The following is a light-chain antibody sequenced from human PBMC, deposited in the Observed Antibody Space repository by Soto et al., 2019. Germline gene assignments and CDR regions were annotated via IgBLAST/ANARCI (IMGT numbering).Light chain of an antibody. V-gene: IGLV1-51*02. CDR2: ENN. CDR3: GTWDSSLSAGV. J-gene: IGLJ3*02. CDR1: SSNIGNNY. Sequence: QSVLTQPPSVSAAPGQMVTISCSGSSSNIGNNYVSWYQQLPGTAPKVLIYENNKRPSGIPDRFSGSKSGTSATLGITGLQTGDEADYYCGTWDSSLSAGVFGGVTKLTVL.